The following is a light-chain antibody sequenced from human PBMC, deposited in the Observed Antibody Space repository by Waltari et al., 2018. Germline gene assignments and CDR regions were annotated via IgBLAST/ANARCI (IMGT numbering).Light chain of an antibody. CDR1: SSNLGSNT. CDR2: SNN. V-gene: IGLV1-44*01. CDR3: AAWDDSLNGQGV. Sequence: QSVLTQPPSASGTPGQRVTIPCSGSSSNLGSNTVNWYQQLPGTAPKLLIYSNNQRPSGVPDRFSGSKSGTSASLAISGLQSEDEADYYCAAWDDSLNGQGVFGGGTKLTVL. J-gene: IGLJ3*02.